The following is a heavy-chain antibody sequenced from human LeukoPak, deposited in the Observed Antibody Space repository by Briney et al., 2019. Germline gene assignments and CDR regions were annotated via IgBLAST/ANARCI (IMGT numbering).Heavy chain of an antibody. Sequence: SETLSLTCTVSGYSISSGYYWGWIRQPPGKGLEWIGSIYHSGSTYYNPSLKSRVTISVDTSKSQFSLILSSVTAADTAVYYCARLGSAAGGSRYFDYWGQGTLVTVSS. CDR1: GYSISSGYY. CDR2: IYHSGST. J-gene: IGHJ4*02. V-gene: IGHV4-38-2*02. D-gene: IGHD6-13*01. CDR3: ARLGSAAGGSRYFDY.